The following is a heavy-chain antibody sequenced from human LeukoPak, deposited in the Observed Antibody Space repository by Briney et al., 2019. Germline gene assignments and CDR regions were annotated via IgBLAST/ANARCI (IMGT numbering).Heavy chain of an antibody. Sequence: ASVKVSCKVSGYTLTELSMHWVRQAPGKGLEWMGGSDPEDGETIYAQKFQGRVTMTEDTSTDTAYMELSSLRSEDTAVYYCATDFRWGYCSSTSCSPPGYWGQGTLVTVSS. J-gene: IGHJ4*02. CDR1: GYTLTELS. V-gene: IGHV1-24*01. D-gene: IGHD2-2*01. CDR3: ATDFRWGYCSSTSCSPPGY. CDR2: SDPEDGET.